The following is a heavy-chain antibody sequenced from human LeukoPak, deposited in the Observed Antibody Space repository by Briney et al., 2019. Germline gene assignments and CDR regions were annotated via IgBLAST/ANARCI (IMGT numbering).Heavy chain of an antibody. CDR1: GGSFSDYE. CDR2: INHSGST. CDR3: ARYVPVKTGTTRASFDS. D-gene: IGHD1-1*01. V-gene: IGHV4-34*01. Sequence: SETLSLTCAVSGGSFSDYEWSWIRQPPGKGLEWIGEINHSGSTNDNPSLKSRVTMSVDTSKSQFSLNLRSVTAADTAVYYCARYVPVKTGTTRASFDSWGQGTLVTVSS. J-gene: IGHJ4*02.